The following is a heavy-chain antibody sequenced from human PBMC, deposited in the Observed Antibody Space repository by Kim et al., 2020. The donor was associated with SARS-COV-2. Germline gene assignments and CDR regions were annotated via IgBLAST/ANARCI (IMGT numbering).Heavy chain of an antibody. D-gene: IGHD5-12*01. Sequence: GGSLRLSCAASGFTFSGYGMSWVRQAPGKGLEWVSAISDSGADRNYANSVKGRFTISRDNSKNTLYLQMNSLRDEDTAVYYCAKRLGYRTPNFDYWGQGTLVTVPP. J-gene: IGHJ4*02. CDR2: ISDSGADR. V-gene: IGHV3-23*01. CDR3: AKRLGYRTPNFDY. CDR1: GFTFSGYG.